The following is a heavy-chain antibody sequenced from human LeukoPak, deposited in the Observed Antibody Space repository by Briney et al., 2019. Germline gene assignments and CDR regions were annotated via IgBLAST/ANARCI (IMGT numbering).Heavy chain of an antibody. CDR3: ARGYCSSTSCYSYYYGMDV. D-gene: IGHD2-2*01. Sequence: GASVKVSCKASGGTFISYTISWVRQAPGQGLEWMGGIIPKFGTAKYAQKFQDGVTITADESTSTAYMELSSLRSEDTAVYYCARGYCSSTSCYSYYYGMDVWGRGTTVTVSS. CDR2: IIPKFGTA. V-gene: IGHV1-69*13. CDR1: GGTFISYT. J-gene: IGHJ6*02.